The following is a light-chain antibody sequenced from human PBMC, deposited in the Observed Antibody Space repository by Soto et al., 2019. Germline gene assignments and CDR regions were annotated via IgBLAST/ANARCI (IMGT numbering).Light chain of an antibody. Sequence: IQFTQSPSSLSASVGDRVTITSRASQGISSSLAWYQQQPGKAPKLLIYDASTLQSGVPSRFSGSGSGTDFTLTISSLQPEDFATYYCQQLKSFPLSFGGGTKV. CDR2: DAS. CDR1: QGISSS. CDR3: QQLKSFPLS. V-gene: IGKV1-9*01. J-gene: IGKJ4*01.